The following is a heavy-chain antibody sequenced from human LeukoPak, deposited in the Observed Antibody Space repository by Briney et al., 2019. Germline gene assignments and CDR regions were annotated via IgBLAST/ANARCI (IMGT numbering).Heavy chain of an antibody. D-gene: IGHD6-13*01. CDR2: IRSTANGYAT. J-gene: IGHJ4*02. Sequence: GGSLRLSCAASGFTFSGSALHWVRQASGKGLEWVGRIRSTANGYATAYAASVKGRFTISRDDSKNTAYLQMNSLRPEDTAVYFCAKDRWVQQLANMRGSDYWGQGTLVTVSS. CDR3: AKDRWVQQLANMRGSDY. V-gene: IGHV3-73*01. CDR1: GFTFSGSA.